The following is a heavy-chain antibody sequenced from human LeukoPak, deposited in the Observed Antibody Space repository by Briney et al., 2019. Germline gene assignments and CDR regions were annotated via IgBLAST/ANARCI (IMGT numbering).Heavy chain of an antibody. CDR3: ARDYCSSTSCYYYYYYGMDV. J-gene: IGHJ6*02. D-gene: IGHD2-2*01. V-gene: IGHV1-8*02. CDR2: MNPNSGNT. CDR1: GYTFTGYY. Sequence: ASVKVSCKASGYTFTGYYMHWVRQATGQGLEWMGWMNPNSGNTGYAQKFQGRVTMTRNTSISTAYMELSSLRSEDTAVYYCARDYCSSTSCYYYYYYGMDVWGQGTTVTVSS.